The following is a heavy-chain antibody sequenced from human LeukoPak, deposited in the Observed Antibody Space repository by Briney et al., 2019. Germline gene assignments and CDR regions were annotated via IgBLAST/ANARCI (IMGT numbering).Heavy chain of an antibody. D-gene: IGHD3-10*01. Sequence: PSETLSLTCTVSGGSISSGGHYWSWFRQHPGKGLEWIGFIYYSGKSYYKPSFKSRVTISVDTSKNQFSLRLNSVTAADTAVYYCARDNEWFGIDYWGQGTLVTVSS. J-gene: IGHJ4*02. CDR3: ARDNEWFGIDY. CDR2: IYYSGKS. CDR1: GGSISSGGHY. V-gene: IGHV4-31*03.